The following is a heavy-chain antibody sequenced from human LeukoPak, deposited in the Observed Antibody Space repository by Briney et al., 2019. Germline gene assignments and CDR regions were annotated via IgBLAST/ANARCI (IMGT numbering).Heavy chain of an antibody. D-gene: IGHD3-22*01. J-gene: IGHJ4*02. CDR2: IYYSGGT. V-gene: IGHV4-59*08. Sequence: SETLSLTCTVSGGSISSYYWSWIRQPPGKGLEWIGYIYYSGGTNYNPSLKSRVTISVDTSKNQFSLKLSSVTAADTAVYYCARQDSSGYYGYFYFDYWGQGTLVTVSS. CDR1: GGSISSYY. CDR3: ARQDSSGYYGYFYFDY.